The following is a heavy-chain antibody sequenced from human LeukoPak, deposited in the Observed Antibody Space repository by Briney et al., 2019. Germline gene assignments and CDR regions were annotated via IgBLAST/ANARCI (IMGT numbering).Heavy chain of an antibody. CDR1: GGSISSYY. CDR2: IYYSGST. CDR3: ARSHPQGDYGKFFDY. V-gene: IGHV4-59*01. J-gene: IGHJ4*02. D-gene: IGHD4-17*01. Sequence: SETLSLTCTVSGGSISSYYWSWIRQPPGKGLEWIGYIYYSGSTNYNPSLKSRVTISVDTSKSQFSLTLSSLTAADTAVYYCARSHPQGDYGKFFDYWGQGTLVTVSS.